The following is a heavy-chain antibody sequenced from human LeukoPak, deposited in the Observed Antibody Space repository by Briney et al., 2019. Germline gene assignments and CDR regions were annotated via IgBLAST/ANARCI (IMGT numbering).Heavy chain of an antibody. CDR3: AREETKLRGLGY. Sequence: SETLSLTCAVYGGSFSGYYWSWIRQPPGKGLEWIGEINHSGSTNYNPSLKSRVTISVDTSKNQFSLKLSSVTAADTAVYYCAREETKLRGLGYWGQGTLVTVSS. CDR2: INHSGST. CDR1: GGSFSGYY. D-gene: IGHD2-21*01. J-gene: IGHJ4*02. V-gene: IGHV4-34*01.